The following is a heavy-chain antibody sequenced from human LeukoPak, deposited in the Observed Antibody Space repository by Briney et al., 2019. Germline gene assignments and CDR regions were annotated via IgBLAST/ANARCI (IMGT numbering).Heavy chain of an antibody. CDR1: GFTFSSYE. CDR3: ARVQSYGYYYYYYYMDV. D-gene: IGHD5-18*01. CDR2: ISSSGSTI. V-gene: IGHV3-48*03. Sequence: PGGSLRLSCAASGFTFSSYEMNWVRQAPGKGLEWVSYISSSGSTIYYADSVKGRFTISRDNAKNSLYLQMNSLRAEDTAVYYCARVQSYGYYYYYYYMDVWGKGTTVTISS. J-gene: IGHJ6*03.